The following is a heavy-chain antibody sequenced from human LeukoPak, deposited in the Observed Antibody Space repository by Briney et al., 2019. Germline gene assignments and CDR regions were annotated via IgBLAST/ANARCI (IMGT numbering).Heavy chain of an antibody. CDR1: GITLSTGW. V-gene: IGHV3-72*01. CDR3: SRDATGDH. CDR2: SRNRAKSYTT. Sequence: GGSLRLSCAASGITLSTGWMSWVRQAPGKGLEWVGRSRNRAKSYTTDYAASVKGRFTISRDDSKSTLYLQMNSLETEDAAVYYCSRDATGDHWGQGTLVSVSS. J-gene: IGHJ4*02.